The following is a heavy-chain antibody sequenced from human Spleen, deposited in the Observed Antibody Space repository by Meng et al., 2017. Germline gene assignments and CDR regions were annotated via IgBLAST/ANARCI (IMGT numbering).Heavy chain of an antibody. CDR3: ARDLVDTAMVYYYYGMAV. Sequence: LSLTCAASGFTFGGYTMNWVRQAPGKGLEWVSSISSSSGYIYYADSVRGRFTISRDNAKNSLYLQMNSLRAEDTAVYYCARDLVDTAMVYYYYGMAVWGQGTMVTVSS. J-gene: IGHJ6*02. CDR2: ISSSSGYI. V-gene: IGHV3-21*01. CDR1: GFTFGGYT. D-gene: IGHD5-18*01.